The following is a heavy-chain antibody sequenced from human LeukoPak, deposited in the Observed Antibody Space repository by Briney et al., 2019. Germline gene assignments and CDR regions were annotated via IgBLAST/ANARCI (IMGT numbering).Heavy chain of an antibody. CDR2: INPNSGGT. Sequence: SVKVSCKVSGYTLTELSMHWVRQAPGQGLEWMGWINPNSGGTNYAQKFQGRVTMTRDTSISTAYMELSRLRSDDTAVYYCARVGGRWLQLRGYFDYWGQGTLVTVSS. CDR3: ARVGGRWLQLRGYFDY. D-gene: IGHD5-24*01. CDR1: GYTLTELS. J-gene: IGHJ4*02. V-gene: IGHV1-2*02.